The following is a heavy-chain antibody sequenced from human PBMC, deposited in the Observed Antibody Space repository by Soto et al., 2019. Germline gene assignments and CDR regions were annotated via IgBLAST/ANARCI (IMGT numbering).Heavy chain of an antibody. D-gene: IGHD1-26*01. V-gene: IGHV3-21*01. J-gene: IGHJ6*02. CDR3: ARDERRWEDTYYYGMDV. CDR1: GFTFSNYS. CDR2: ISSSSSYI. Sequence: PGGSLRLSCAASGFTFSNYSMNWVRQAPGKGLEWVSSISSSSSYIYYADSVKGRFTISRDNAKNSLYLQMNSLRAEDTAVYYCARDERRWEDTYYYGMDVWGQGTTVTVSS.